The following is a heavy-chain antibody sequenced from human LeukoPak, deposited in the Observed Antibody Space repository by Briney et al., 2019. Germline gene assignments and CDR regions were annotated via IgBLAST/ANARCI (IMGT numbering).Heavy chain of an antibody. J-gene: IGHJ6*02. CDR1: GFTFSSYA. D-gene: IGHD3-22*01. Sequence: HPGGSLRLSCAASGFTFSSYAMHWVRQAPGKGLEWVAVISYDGSNKYYADSVKGRFTISRDNSKNTLYLQMNSLRAEDTAVYYCARDWKAGSYYYDSSGEIYGMDVWGQGTTVTVSS. V-gene: IGHV3-30*04. CDR2: ISYDGSNK. CDR3: ARDWKAGSYYYDSSGEIYGMDV.